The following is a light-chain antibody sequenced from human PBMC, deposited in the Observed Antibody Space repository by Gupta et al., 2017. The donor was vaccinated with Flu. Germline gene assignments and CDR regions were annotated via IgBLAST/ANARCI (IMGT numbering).Light chain of an antibody. J-gene: IGKJ1*01. Sequence: DIQMTQSPSSLSASVGDRVTITCRASQSISSYLNWYQQKPGKAPKPLIYAASSLQGGVPSRFSGSGSGTDFTLTISSLQPEDFATYYCQQSYSTLWTFGQGTKVEIK. CDR2: AAS. V-gene: IGKV1-39*01. CDR3: QQSYSTLWT. CDR1: QSISSY.